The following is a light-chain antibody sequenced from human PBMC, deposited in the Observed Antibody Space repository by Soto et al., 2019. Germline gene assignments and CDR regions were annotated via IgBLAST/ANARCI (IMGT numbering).Light chain of an antibody. CDR2: DAS. CDR1: QSVSSY. J-gene: IGKJ5*01. Sequence: EILLAQYPATLSFSPGERATLSCRASQSVSSYLAWYQQKPGQAPRLLIYDASNRATGIPARFSGSGSGTDFTLTISSLEPEDFAVYYCQQRSNWPPITFGQGTRLEIK. CDR3: QQRSNWPPIT. V-gene: IGKV3-11*01.